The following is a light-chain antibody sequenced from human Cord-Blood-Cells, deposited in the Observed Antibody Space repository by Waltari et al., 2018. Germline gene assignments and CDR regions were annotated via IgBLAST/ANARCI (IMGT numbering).Light chain of an antibody. Sequence: EIVMTQSQATLSVSPGERATLSCRASQSVSSNLAWYQQKPGQAPRLLIYGASTRATGIPARLSCSGSGTEFTLTISSLQSEDFAVYYCQQYNNWPPEWTFGQGTKVEIK. CDR1: QSVSSN. V-gene: IGKV3-15*01. J-gene: IGKJ1*01. CDR2: GAS. CDR3: QQYNNWPPEWT.